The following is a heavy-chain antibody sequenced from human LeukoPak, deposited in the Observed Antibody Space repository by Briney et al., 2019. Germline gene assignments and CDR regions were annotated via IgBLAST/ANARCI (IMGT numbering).Heavy chain of an antibody. CDR2: IFYTGNT. J-gene: IGHJ4*02. Sequence: SETLSLTCTVSGGSISSHHWGCIRQPPGKGLEWIGTIFYTGNTYYSPSLKTRVTMSVATSKNHFSLNLSSVTAADTAFYYCARRAAAAGTIPEYYFDYWGQGTLVTVSS. D-gene: IGHD6-13*01. CDR1: GGSISSHH. CDR3: ARRAAAAGTIPEYYFDY. V-gene: IGHV4-39*02.